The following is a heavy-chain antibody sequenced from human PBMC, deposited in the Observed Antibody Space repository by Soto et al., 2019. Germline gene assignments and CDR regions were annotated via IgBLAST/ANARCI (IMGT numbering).Heavy chain of an antibody. Sequence: EVQLLESGGGLVQPGGSLRLSCAASTNYAMSWVRQAPGKGLEWVSGISGSGGSTYYADSVQGRFTISRDNSKNTLYLQMNSLRAEDTAVYYCANSGWYNPDGYFQHWGQGTLVTVSS. D-gene: IGHD6-19*01. CDR3: ANSGWYNPDGYFQH. CDR1: TNYA. CDR2: ISGSGGST. V-gene: IGHV3-23*01. J-gene: IGHJ1*01.